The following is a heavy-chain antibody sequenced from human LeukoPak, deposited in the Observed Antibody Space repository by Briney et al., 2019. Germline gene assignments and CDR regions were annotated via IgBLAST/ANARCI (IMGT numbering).Heavy chain of an antibody. CDR1: GASVRSDH. CDR2: MHGSGSP. J-gene: IGHJ3*02. CDR3: ARDLSVNAFDI. V-gene: IGHV4-59*02. D-gene: IGHD2/OR15-2a*01. Sequence: SETLSLTCTVSGASVRSDHWNWLRQPPGKGLEWIAYMHGSGSPNYNPSLASRLTLSVDATENLLSLKLTSVTAADTAVYFCARDLSVNAFDIWGQGTLVTVSS.